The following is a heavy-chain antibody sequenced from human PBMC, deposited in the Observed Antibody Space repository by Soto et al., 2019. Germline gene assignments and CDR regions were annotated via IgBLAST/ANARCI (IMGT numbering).Heavy chain of an antibody. J-gene: IGHJ6*02. CDR2: ISGSGGST. CDR1: GFTFSSYA. Sequence: EVQLVESGGGLVKPGGSLRLSCAASGFTFSSYAMSWVRQAPGKGLEWVSAISGSGGSTYYADSVKGRFTISRDNSKNTLYLQMNSLRAEDTAVYYCAKDVDYDSSGYYYVAGFMDVWGQGTTVTVSS. V-gene: IGHV3-23*04. CDR3: AKDVDYDSSGYYYVAGFMDV. D-gene: IGHD3-22*01.